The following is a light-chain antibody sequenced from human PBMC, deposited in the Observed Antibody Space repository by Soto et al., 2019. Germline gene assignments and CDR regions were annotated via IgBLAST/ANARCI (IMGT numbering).Light chain of an antibody. CDR2: HAS. CDR3: QQYNEWPLT. CDR1: QSVSNN. Sequence: EIVLTQSPATLSVSPGERATLSCRASQSVSNNLAWYQQKSGQAPRLLIYHASTSATGIPARFSGSGSGTEWTLTISSLQYEDFAVYYCQQYNEWPLTFGGGTKVEIK. J-gene: IGKJ4*01. V-gene: IGKV3-15*01.